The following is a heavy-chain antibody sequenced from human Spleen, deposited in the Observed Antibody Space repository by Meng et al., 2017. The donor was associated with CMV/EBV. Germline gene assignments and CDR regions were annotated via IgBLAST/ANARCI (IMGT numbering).Heavy chain of an antibody. CDR1: GYTFTSYD. D-gene: IGHD1-26*01. CDR3: ARRGVKWDYYYYGMDV. Sequence: ASVKVSCKASGYTFTSYDINWVRQATGQGLEWMGWMNPNSGNTGYAQKFQGRVTMTRNTSINTAYMELSSLRSEDTAVYYCARRGVKWDYYYYGMDVWGQGTTVTVS. J-gene: IGHJ6*02. CDR2: MNPNSGNT. V-gene: IGHV1-8*01.